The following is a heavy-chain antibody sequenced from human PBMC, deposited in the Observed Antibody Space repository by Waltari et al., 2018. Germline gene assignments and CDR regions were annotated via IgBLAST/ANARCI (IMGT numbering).Heavy chain of an antibody. D-gene: IGHD2-2*01. Sequence: QVQLVQSEAEVKKPGSSVKVYCKASGGTFSSYSISWVRQAPGQGLEWMGGIIPIFGTANYAQKFQGRVTITADKSTSTAYMELSSLRSEDTAVYYCARDRTYCSSTSCSLNYWGQGTLVTVSS. CDR3: ARDRTYCSSTSCSLNY. CDR2: IIPIFGTA. J-gene: IGHJ4*02. CDR1: GGTFSSYS. V-gene: IGHV1-69*14.